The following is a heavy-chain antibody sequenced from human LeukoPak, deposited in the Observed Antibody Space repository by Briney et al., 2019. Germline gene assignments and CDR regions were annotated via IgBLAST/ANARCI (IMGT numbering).Heavy chain of an antibody. CDR2: INPNSGGT. D-gene: IGHD2-2*01. Sequence: GASVKVSCKASGYTFTGYYMHWARQAPGQGLEWMGWINPNSGGTNYAQKFQGRVTMTRDTSISTAYMELSRLRSDDTAVYYCARGDCSSTSCYAPALNYWGQGTLVTVSS. CDR3: ARGDCSSTSCYAPALNY. CDR1: GYTFTGYY. J-gene: IGHJ4*02. V-gene: IGHV1-2*02.